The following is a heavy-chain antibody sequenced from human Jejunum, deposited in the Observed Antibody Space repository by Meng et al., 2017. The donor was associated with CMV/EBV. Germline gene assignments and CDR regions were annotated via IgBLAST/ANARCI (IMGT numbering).Heavy chain of an antibody. Sequence: ASGFTFSNAWMNWVRQAPGKGLEWVGHIKSNTYGGTTDYAAPVKGRFTISRDDSKNTLYLQMDSLKTEDTAVYYCTTVGPYSRSVYWGQGTLVTVSS. CDR2: IKSNTYGGTT. CDR3: TTVGPYSRSVY. V-gene: IGHV3-15*07. J-gene: IGHJ4*02. CDR1: GFTFSNAW. D-gene: IGHD1-14*01.